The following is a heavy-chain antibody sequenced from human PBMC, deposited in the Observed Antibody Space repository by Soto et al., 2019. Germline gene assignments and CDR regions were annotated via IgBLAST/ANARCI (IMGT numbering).Heavy chain of an antibody. V-gene: IGHV1-69*13. J-gene: IGHJ5*02. CDR2: IIPIFGTA. CDR3: ARGDDWTNWFDP. Sequence: SVKVSCKASGVTFSSYAISWVRQAPVQGLEWMGGIIPIFGTANYAQKFQGRVTITADESTSTAYMELSSLRSEDTAVYYCARGDDWTNWFDPWGQGTLVTVSS. CDR1: GVTFSSYA. D-gene: IGHD3-9*01.